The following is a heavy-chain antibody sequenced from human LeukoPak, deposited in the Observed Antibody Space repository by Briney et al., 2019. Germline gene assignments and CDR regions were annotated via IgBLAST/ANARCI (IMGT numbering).Heavy chain of an antibody. Sequence: ASVKVSCKASGYTFTGHYMHWVRQAPGQGLEWMGWINPNSGGTNYAQKFQGRVTMTRDTSISTAYMELSRLRSDDTAVYYCAREGAPPYYYGMDVWGQGTTVTVSS. J-gene: IGHJ6*02. CDR3: AREGAPPYYYGMDV. D-gene: IGHD3-16*01. CDR1: GYTFTGHY. CDR2: INPNSGGT. V-gene: IGHV1-2*02.